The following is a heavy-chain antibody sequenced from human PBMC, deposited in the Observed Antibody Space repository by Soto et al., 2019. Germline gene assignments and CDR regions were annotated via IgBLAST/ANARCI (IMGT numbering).Heavy chain of an antibody. CDR1: GFTFSSYA. V-gene: IGHV3-23*01. CDR3: ARSVVVPVAPDY. D-gene: IGHD2-2*01. J-gene: IGHJ4*02. CDR2: ISGSGDST. Sequence: GGSLRLSCAASGFTFSSYAMSWVRQAPGKGLEWVSVISGSGDSTYYGDSVKGRFTISRYNSKNTLYLQMSSLRSEDTAVYYCARSVVVPVAPDYWGQGTLVTVSS.